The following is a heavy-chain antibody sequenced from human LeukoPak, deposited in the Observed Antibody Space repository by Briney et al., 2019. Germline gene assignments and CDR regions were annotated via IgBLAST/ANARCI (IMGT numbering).Heavy chain of an antibody. CDR2: MSAYNGNT. V-gene: IGHV1-18*01. J-gene: IGHJ5*02. CDR1: GYTXTSYG. D-gene: IGHD5-18*01. CDR3: ARDPGYSYGTSLFVP. Sequence: ASVKVSCKASGYTXTSYGINWVRQAPGQGLEWMGWMSAYNGNTNYAQKLQGRVTMNTDTSTSTAYMELRSLRSDDTAVYYCARDPGYSYGTSLFVPWGQRTLVTVSS.